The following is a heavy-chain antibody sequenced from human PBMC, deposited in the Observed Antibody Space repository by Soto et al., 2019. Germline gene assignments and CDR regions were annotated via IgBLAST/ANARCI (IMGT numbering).Heavy chain of an antibody. CDR1: GFTFSSYA. V-gene: IGHV3-23*01. Sequence: EVQLLESGGGLVQPGGSLRLSCAASGFTFSSYAMSWVLQAPGKGLEWVSIIGVGGGDRYYPESVKRRFTISRDNSRDTLYLEMNSLRDEDTAVYYCERVQFGELVWGQGTLVTVSS. CDR2: IGVGGGDR. CDR3: ERVQFGELV. D-gene: IGHD3-10*01. J-gene: IGHJ4*02.